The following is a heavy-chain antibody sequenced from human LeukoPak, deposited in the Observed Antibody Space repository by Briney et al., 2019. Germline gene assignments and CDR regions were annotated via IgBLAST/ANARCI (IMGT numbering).Heavy chain of an antibody. Sequence: SETLSLTCTVSGGSIRSYYWSWIRQPPGKGLEWVGYVYYSGTTNYNPSLKSRVTISVDTSKNQFSLKLSSVTAADTAVYYCGGHRDYGDRNIDYWGQGTLVTVSS. CDR3: GGHRDYGDRNIDY. J-gene: IGHJ4*02. CDR2: VYYSGTT. D-gene: IGHD4-17*01. V-gene: IGHV4-59*08. CDR1: GGSIRSYY.